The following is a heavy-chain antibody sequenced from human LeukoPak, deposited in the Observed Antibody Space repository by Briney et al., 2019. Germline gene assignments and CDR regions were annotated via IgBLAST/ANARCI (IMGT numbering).Heavy chain of an antibody. CDR1: GYTXTNYG. CDR3: ARTFYGSGTYHGWFDP. D-gene: IGHD3-10*01. J-gene: IGHJ5*02. V-gene: IGHV1-18*01. Sequence: GASVKVSCKASGYTXTNYGITWVRQAPGQGLDWMGWISTYKGDTNYAQNLQGRVTMTTDTSTSTAYMELRSLRSDDTAVYYCARTFYGSGTYHGWFDPWGQGTLVTVSS. CDR2: ISTYKGDT.